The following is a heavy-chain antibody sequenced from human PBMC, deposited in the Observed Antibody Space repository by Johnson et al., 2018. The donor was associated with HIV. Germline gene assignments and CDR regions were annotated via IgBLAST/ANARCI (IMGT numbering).Heavy chain of an antibody. Sequence: VQLVESGGGLVQPGGSLRLSCAASGFTFSSYDMHWVRQATGKGLEWVSAIGTAGDKYYPGSVKGRFTISRENAKNSLYLQMNSLRAGDTAVYYCARGNGLHSSGDDAFDIWGQGTMVTVSS. D-gene: IGHD6-19*01. CDR1: GFTFSSYD. J-gene: IGHJ3*02. CDR3: ARGNGLHSSGDDAFDI. V-gene: IGHV3-13*01. CDR2: IGTAGDK.